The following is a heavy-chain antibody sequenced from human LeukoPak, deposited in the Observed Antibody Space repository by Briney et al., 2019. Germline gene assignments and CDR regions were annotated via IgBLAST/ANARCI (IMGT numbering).Heavy chain of an antibody. CDR3: ARGPRYCSGGSCYPDAFDI. CDR2: IKQDGSEK. CDR1: GFTFSSYW. V-gene: IGHV3-7*01. D-gene: IGHD2-15*01. Sequence: GGSLRLSCAASGFTFSSYWMSWVRQAPGKGLEWVANIKQDGSEKYYVDSVKGRFTIPRDNAKNSLYLQMNSLRAEDTAVYYCARGPRYCSGGSCYPDAFDIWGQGTMVTVSS. J-gene: IGHJ3*02.